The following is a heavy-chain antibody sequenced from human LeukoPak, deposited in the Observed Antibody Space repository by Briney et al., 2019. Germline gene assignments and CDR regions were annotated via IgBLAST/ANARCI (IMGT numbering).Heavy chain of an antibody. J-gene: IGHJ4*02. CDR2: IRYDGSNK. D-gene: IGHD3-22*01. CDR1: GFTFSSYG. Sequence: PGGSLRLSCAASGFTFSSYGMHWVRQAPGKGLEWVAFIRYDGSNKYYADSVKGRFTISRDNSKNTLYLQMNSLRAEDTAVYYCARGPPMYSYGSSDYHYDYFDYWGQGTLVTVSS. V-gene: IGHV3-30*02. CDR3: ARGPPMYSYGSSDYHYDYFDY.